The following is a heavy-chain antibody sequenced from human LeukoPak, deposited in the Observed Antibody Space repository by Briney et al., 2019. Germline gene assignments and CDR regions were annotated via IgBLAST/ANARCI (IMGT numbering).Heavy chain of an antibody. V-gene: IGHV4-4*07. CDR2: MYSSGS. D-gene: IGHD3-10*01. Sequence: SETLSLTCTVSGGSISSYYLSWIRQTAGKGLEWIGRMYSSGSNYNPSLKSRVTMSIDTSTNQLSLKLSSVTAADTDVYSCARDSGTTGEVKFDPWGQGTLVTVSS. CDR3: ARDSGTTGEVKFDP. CDR1: GGSISSYY. J-gene: IGHJ5*02.